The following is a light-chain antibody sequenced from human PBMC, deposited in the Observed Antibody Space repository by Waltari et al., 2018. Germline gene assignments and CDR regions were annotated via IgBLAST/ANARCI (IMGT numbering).Light chain of an antibody. CDR2: DAS. CDR1: QDISNY. Sequence: DIQLTQSPSSLSASVGARVTITCRASQDISNYLNWYQQKPGKAPKLLIYDASILETGGPSRFSGSQSGTDFTLTISSLLPEDIATYYCQRYDNLPVFAFGPGTKVDVK. J-gene: IGKJ3*01. V-gene: IGKV1-33*01. CDR3: QRYDNLPVFA.